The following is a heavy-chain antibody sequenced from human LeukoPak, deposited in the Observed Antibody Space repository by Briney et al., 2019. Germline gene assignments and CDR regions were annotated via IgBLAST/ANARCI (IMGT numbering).Heavy chain of an antibody. V-gene: IGHV3-30-3*01. Sequence: GGSLRLSCAASGFTFSSYDMHWVRQAPGKGLEWVAVISYDGSNKYYADSVKGRFTISRDNAKNSLYLQMNSLRAEDTAVYYCARGHVKISSLLWVWGQGTLVTVSS. D-gene: IGHD6-6*01. CDR3: ARGHVKISSLLWV. CDR1: GFTFSSYD. J-gene: IGHJ4*02. CDR2: ISYDGSNK.